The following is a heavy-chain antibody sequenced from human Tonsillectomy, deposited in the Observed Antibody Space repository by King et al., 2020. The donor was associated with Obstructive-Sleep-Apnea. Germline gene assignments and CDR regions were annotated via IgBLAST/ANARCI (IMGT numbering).Heavy chain of an antibody. D-gene: IGHD4-23*01. J-gene: IGHJ4*02. Sequence: VQLVESGAEVKKPGASVKVSCKVSGYNFNSYGISWVRQAPGQGLEWMGWISGYNGYTEYPQKLQGRGTMTTDTSTNTAHMELRSLRSDDTAVYYCARTSCLLMTTVVSPFDYGGQGTRVTVSS. CDR2: ISGYNGYT. CDR1: GYNFNSYG. CDR3: ARTSCLLMTTVVSPFDY. V-gene: IGHV1-18*01.